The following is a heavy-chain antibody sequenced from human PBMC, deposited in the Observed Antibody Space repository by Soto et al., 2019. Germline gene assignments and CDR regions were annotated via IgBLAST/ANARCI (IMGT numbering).Heavy chain of an antibody. Sequence: SQTLSLPCTVSGGSMSSYYWSWIRQPPGTGLEWSGYIYYSGSTNYNPSLKSRVTISVDTSKNQFSLKLSSVTAADTAVYYCATFPRTYCSSTSCRRDGNDAFDIWGQGTMVTVSS. CDR3: ATFPRTYCSSTSCRRDGNDAFDI. CDR2: IYYSGST. V-gene: IGHV4-59*01. CDR1: GGSMSSYY. D-gene: IGHD2-2*01. J-gene: IGHJ3*02.